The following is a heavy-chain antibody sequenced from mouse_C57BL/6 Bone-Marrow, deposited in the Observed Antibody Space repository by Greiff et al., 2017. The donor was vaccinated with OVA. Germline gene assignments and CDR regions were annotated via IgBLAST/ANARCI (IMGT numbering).Heavy chain of an antibody. J-gene: IGHJ3*01. V-gene: IGHV5-9-1*02. CDR2: ISSGGDYI. Sequence: EVQLVESGEGLVKPGGSLKLSCAASGFTFSSYAMSWVCQTPEKRLEWVAYISSGGDYIYYADTVKGRSTISRDNARNTLYLQMSSLKSEDTAMYYCTRERGYGNYAWFAYWGQGTLVTVSA. D-gene: IGHD2-1*01. CDR3: TRERGYGNYAWFAY. CDR1: GFTFSSYA.